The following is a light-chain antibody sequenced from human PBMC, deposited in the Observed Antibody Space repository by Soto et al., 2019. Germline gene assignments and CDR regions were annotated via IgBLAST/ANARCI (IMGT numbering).Light chain of an antibody. Sequence: EIVLTQSPATLSLSLGERATLSCRASQSVSSNLAWYQQRPGQAPRLLIYDASNRATGIPARFSGSGSGTDFTLTISSLEPEDFAVYFCQQRSNWPPLFTFCPGTKVDI. V-gene: IGKV3-11*01. CDR1: QSVSSN. CDR2: DAS. CDR3: QQRSNWPPLFT. J-gene: IGKJ3*01.